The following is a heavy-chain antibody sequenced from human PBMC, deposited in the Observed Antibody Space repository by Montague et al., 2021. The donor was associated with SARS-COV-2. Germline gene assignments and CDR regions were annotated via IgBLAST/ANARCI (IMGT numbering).Heavy chain of an antibody. V-gene: IGHV4-39*01. D-gene: IGHD3-9*01. Sequence: SETLSLTCTVSGGSISTSYWSWIRQPPGTGLEWIGSPSYSGTTYYNPSXXSRVPISVDTSKNQFSLKLSSVTATDTAVYYCARGGRGSDILTVYRDGFDIWGRGTMVTVSS. CDR2: PSYSGTT. J-gene: IGHJ3*02. CDR3: ARGGRGSDILTVYRDGFDI. CDR1: GGSISTSY.